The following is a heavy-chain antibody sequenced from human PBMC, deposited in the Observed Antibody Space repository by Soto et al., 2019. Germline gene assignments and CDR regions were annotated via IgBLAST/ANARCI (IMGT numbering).Heavy chain of an antibody. CDR3: ARGYYDSSGYYLSYAFDI. CDR1: GYTFTSYG. J-gene: IGHJ3*02. Sequence: ASVKVSCKASGYTFTSYGISWVRQAPGQGLEWMGWISAYNGNTNYAQKLQGRVTMTTDTSTSTAYMELRSLRSDDTAVYYCARGYYDSSGYYLSYAFDIWGQGTMVTVSS. V-gene: IGHV1-18*01. CDR2: ISAYNGNT. D-gene: IGHD3-22*01.